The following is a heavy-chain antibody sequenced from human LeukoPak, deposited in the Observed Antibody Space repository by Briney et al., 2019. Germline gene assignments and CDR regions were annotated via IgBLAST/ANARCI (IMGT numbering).Heavy chain of an antibody. CDR3: ASVEGDGYWGSYYSDY. D-gene: IGHD5-24*01. CDR2: IYSGGST. J-gene: IGHJ4*02. Sequence: GGSLRLSCASSEFTVSSNDMSWVRQAPGKGLEWVSVIYSGGSTYYADSVQGRFTISRDNSKNTLYLQMNSLRAEDTAVYYCASVEGDGYWGSYYSDYWGQGTLVTVPS. V-gene: IGHV3-66*01. CDR1: EFTVSSND.